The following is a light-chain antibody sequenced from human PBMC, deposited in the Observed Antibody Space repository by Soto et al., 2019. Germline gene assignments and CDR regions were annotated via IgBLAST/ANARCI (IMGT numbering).Light chain of an antibody. CDR2: KAS. V-gene: IGKV1-5*03. J-gene: IGKJ1*01. CDR3: QQYNSYSWT. CDR1: QSISSW. Sequence: DIQMTQSPSTLSASVGDRVTITCRASQSISSWLAWYQQKPGKAPKLLIYKASSLESGVPSRFSVSGSGTEFTLTISSLQPDDFATYYCQQYNSYSWTCGQGTKVEIK.